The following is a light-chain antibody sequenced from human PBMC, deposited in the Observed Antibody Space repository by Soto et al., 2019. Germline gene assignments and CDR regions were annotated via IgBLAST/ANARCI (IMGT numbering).Light chain of an antibody. J-gene: IGKJ1*01. CDR3: QQYQNLWT. CDR2: RAS. V-gene: IGKV3-15*01. CDR1: QTIYSN. Sequence: IQMTQSPATLSVSPGERATLSCRASQTIYSNVAWYQQRPGQAPRLLIYRASARATGIPARFSGSGSATAVTLTIGSLQSEDSAVYYCQQYQNLWTFGQGTKVEIK.